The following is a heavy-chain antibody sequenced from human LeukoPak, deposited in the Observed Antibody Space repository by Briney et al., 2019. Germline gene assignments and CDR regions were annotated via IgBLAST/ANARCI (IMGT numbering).Heavy chain of an antibody. Sequence: GSLRLSCAASGFTFSDYYMSWIRQAPGKGLEWIGEINHSGSTNYNPSLKSRVTISVDTSKNQFSLKLSSVTAADTAVYYCARGAASPITGTEYYFDYWAREPWSPSPQ. CDR2: INHSGST. CDR3: ARGAASPITGTEYYFDY. V-gene: IGHV4-34*01. D-gene: IGHD1-20*01. CDR1: GFTFSDYY. J-gene: IGHJ4*02.